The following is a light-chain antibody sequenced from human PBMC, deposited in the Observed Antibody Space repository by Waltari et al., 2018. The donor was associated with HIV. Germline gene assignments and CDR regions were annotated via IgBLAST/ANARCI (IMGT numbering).Light chain of an antibody. V-gene: IGLV1-51*01. CDR1: SANVGCNY. Sequence: QSVLAQPPSVSAAPGQRVTISCSGSSANVGCNYVSWYQHFPGTAPTLLVYDENRRPSGIPDRFPGSKSGTSATLDITGLQTGDEADYYCGSWDSSLRGVVFGGGTKLSVL. CDR2: DEN. J-gene: IGLJ2*01. CDR3: GSWDSSLRGVV.